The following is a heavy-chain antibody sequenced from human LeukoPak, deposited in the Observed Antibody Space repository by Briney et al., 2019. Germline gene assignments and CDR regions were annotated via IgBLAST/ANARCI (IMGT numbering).Heavy chain of an antibody. V-gene: IGHV5-51*01. CDR3: ARHEGYYGSGSYYNVDP. J-gene: IGHJ5*02. CDR2: ISPLHSDT. CDR1: GYSFTDYW. D-gene: IGHD3-10*01. Sequence: GESLKISCQSSGYSFTDYWIVRVRQVPGKGLEWMGIISPLHSDTRYSPSFEGHVTISADKSISTAYLQWSSLKASDTAMYYCARHEGYYGSGSYYNVDPWGQGTLVTVSS.